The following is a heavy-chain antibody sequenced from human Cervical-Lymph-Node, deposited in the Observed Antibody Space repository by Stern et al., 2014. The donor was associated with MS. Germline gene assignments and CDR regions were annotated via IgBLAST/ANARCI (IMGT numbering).Heavy chain of an antibody. CDR2: IWYDGSNQ. CDR3: ASAYSSSHYYFDY. J-gene: IGHJ4*02. D-gene: IGHD6-13*01. V-gene: IGHV3-33*01. Sequence: VQLVESGGGVVQPGRSLRLSCAASGFSFSRYAMHWVRQAPGKGLEWVALIWYDGSNQYYADSVKGRFTISGDNFKNTLYLQMNSQRAEDTAVYYCASAYSSSHYYFDYWGQGTLVTVSS. CDR1: GFSFSRYA.